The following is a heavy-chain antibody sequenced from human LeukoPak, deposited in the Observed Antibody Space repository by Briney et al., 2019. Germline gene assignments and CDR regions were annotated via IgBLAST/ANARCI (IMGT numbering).Heavy chain of an antibody. D-gene: IGHD6-13*01. CDR1: GGSISSYY. CDR3: ARQAAAAPGLLDY. V-gene: IGHV4-59*08. CDR2: IYYSGNT. J-gene: IGHJ4*02. Sequence: SETLSLTCTVSGGSISSYYWSWIRQPPGKGLEWIGYIYYSGNTNYNPSLKSRVTISVDTSKNQFSLKLSSVTAADTAVYYCARQAAAAPGLLDYWGQGTLVTVSS.